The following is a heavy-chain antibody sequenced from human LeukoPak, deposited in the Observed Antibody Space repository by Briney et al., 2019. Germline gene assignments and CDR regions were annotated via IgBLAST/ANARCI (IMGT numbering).Heavy chain of an antibody. CDR3: WLLVLPAFDI. V-gene: IGHV4-39*01. CDR2: IYYSAST. CDR1: NGSISISSY. D-gene: IGHD3-22*01. J-gene: IGHJ3*02. Sequence: KPSETLSLTCTVSNGSISISSYWGWIRQPPGKGLEWIGSIYYSASTYYDPSLKSRVTISVDTSKNQFSLKLSSVTAADTAVYYCWLLVLPAFDIWGQGTMVTVSS.